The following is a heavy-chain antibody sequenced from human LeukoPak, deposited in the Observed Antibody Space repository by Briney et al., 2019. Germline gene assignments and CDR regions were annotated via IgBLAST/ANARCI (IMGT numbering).Heavy chain of an antibody. D-gene: IGHD1-1*01. Sequence: PGGSLRLSCGASGFTFSNYAMSWVREAPGKGLEWVSVISCCDDSTYYASSVKGRFVIYRDNHKNTLYLQMNDLRANDTHVYYCANDPVGTKTGGHHFHHWGEGPVVSVS. V-gene: IGHV3-23*01. J-gene: IGHJ1*01. CDR2: ISCCDDST. CDR3: ANDPVGTKTGGHHFHH. CDR1: GFTFSNYA.